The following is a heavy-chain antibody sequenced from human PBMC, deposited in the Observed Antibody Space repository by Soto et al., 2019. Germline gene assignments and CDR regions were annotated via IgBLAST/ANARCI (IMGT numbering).Heavy chain of an antibody. D-gene: IGHD1-26*01. CDR1: GFTFSSYA. J-gene: IGHJ6*02. V-gene: IGHV3-30-3*01. CDR2: ISYDGSNK. CDR3: ARDMSLGGSSMDV. Sequence: QVQLVESGGGVVQPGRSLRLSCAASGFTFSSYAMHWVRQAPGKGLEWVAVISYDGSNKYYADSVKGRFTISRDNSKNTLYLQMTSLRAEDTAVYYWARDMSLGGSSMDVWGQGTTVTVSS.